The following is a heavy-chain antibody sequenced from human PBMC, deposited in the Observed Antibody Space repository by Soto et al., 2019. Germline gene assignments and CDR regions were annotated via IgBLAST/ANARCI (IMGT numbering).Heavy chain of an antibody. Sequence: PGGSLRLSCAASGFTVSSKYMSWVRQAPGKGLEWVSLIQSGGPTYYADSVKGRFTISRDTSENTLCLQMDSLRAEDTAVYYCAKGGLGDCSTTSCLFHFDYWGLGALVTVSS. J-gene: IGHJ4*02. CDR1: GFTVSSKY. V-gene: IGHV3-66*01. D-gene: IGHD2-2*01. CDR2: IQSGGPT. CDR3: AKGGLGDCSTTSCLFHFDY.